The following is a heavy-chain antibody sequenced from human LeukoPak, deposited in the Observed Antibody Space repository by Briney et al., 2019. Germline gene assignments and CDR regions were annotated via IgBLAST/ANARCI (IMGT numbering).Heavy chain of an antibody. Sequence: PGGSLRLSCAASGFTVSSIYMSWVRQAPGKGLEWVSLIYSGGSTYYADSVKGRFTISRDNSKNSLYLQMNSLRAEDTAVYYCARPVDYNAGDYWGQGTLVTVSS. CDR1: GFTVSSIY. V-gene: IGHV3-66*04. CDR2: IYSGGST. J-gene: IGHJ4*02. CDR3: ARPVDYNAGDY. D-gene: IGHD5-12*01.